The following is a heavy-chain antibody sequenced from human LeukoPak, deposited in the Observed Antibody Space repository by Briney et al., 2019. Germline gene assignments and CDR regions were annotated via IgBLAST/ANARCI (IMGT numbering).Heavy chain of an antibody. J-gene: IGHJ4*02. CDR1: GGTFSSYA. Sequence: ASVKVSCKASGGTFSSYAISWVRQAPGQGLEWMGGIIPIFGTANYAQKFQGRVTITADESTSTAYMELSSLRSDDTAVYYCARELAVTTEASDYWGQGTLVTVSS. D-gene: IGHD4-11*01. V-gene: IGHV1-69*13. CDR3: ARELAVTTEASDY. CDR2: IIPIFGTA.